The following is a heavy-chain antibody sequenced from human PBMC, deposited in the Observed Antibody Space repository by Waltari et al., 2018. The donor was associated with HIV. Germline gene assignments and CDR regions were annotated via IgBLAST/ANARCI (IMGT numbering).Heavy chain of an antibody. CDR2: IDYSGST. V-gene: IGHV4-31*03. J-gene: IGHJ6*02. D-gene: IGHD6-6*01. CDR3: ARAARPTVYYYYGMDV. Sequence: QVQLQESGPGLVKPSQTLSLTCTVSGGSISSGGYYWSWIRQHPGKGLEWIGYIDYSGSTYDNPALKSRVTISVDTSKNQFSLKLSSVTAADTAVYYCARAARPTVYYYYGMDVWGQGTTVTVSS. CDR1: GGSISSGGYY.